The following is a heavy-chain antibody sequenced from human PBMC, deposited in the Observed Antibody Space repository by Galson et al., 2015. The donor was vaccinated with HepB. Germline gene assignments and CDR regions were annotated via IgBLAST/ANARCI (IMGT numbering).Heavy chain of an antibody. CDR3: AIGEMFYDHVWRTFRHAYDGFDI. D-gene: IGHD3-16*02. CDR2: VNHGGTT. V-gene: IGHV4-34*01. Sequence: ETLSLTCGVSGNSFSGYYWSWIRQSPGKGLEWIGEVNHGGTTHYNPSLKSRVSISVDMSKNQFSLKLASVTTADTAVYYCAIGEMFYDHVWRTFRHAYDGFDIWGQGTMVTVSS. J-gene: IGHJ3*02. CDR1: GNSFSGYY.